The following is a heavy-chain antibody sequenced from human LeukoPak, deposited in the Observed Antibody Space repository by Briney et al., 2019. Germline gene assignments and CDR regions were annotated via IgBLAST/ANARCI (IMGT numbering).Heavy chain of an antibody. CDR1: GFTFDDYA. Sequence: GGSLRLSCVASGFTFDDYAMHWVRQAPGKGLEWVSGISYNSDTIAYADSVKGRFTISRDNAKNSLYLQMNSLRAEDTALYYCAKDYCGGDCYSGWYFDLWGRGTLVIVSS. CDR2: ISYNSDTI. D-gene: IGHD2-21*02. V-gene: IGHV3-9*01. J-gene: IGHJ2*01. CDR3: AKDYCGGDCYSGWYFDL.